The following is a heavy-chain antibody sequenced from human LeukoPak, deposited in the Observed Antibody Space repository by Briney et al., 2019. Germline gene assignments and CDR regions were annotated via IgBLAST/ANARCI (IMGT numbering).Heavy chain of an antibody. Sequence: PSETLSLTCTVSGGSINNYYWSWIRQPPGKGLEWIGEINHSGSTNYNPSLKSRVTISVDTSKNQFSLKLSSVTAADTAVYYCARDVGTAHYFDYWGQGTLVTVSS. CDR2: INHSGST. J-gene: IGHJ4*02. CDR3: ARDVGTAHYFDY. D-gene: IGHD7-27*01. CDR1: GGSINNYY. V-gene: IGHV4-34*01.